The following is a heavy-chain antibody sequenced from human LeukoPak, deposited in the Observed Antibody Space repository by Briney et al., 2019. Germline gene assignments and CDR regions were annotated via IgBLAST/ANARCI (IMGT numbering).Heavy chain of an antibody. CDR1: GFAFSIAW. J-gene: IGHJ4*02. CDR3: ARGRGISRPYYFDS. Sequence: GGSLRLSCAASGFAFSIAWMSWVRQAPGKGLEWVSHIDSSSTYTNYADSVKGRFTISRDNAKKSLYLQMNSLRADDTAVYYCARGRGISRPYYFDSWGQGTLVTVSS. V-gene: IGHV3-11*06. CDR2: IDSSSTYT. D-gene: IGHD6-6*01.